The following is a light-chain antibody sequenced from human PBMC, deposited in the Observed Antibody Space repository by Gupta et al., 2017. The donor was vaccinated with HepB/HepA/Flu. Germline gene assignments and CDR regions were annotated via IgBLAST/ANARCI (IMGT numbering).Light chain of an antibody. V-gene: IGKV3-20*01. CDR2: AAS. J-gene: IGKJ1*01. Sequence: IVLTQSPFTLSFSPGERATLSCRASQSVSSSYLAWYQQKHGQAPMLLISAASNRDTGLQDRLIGGGSGKEVTITISRREQEEFAGYYCHQYGSYYTWTFGEGTKVEIK. CDR1: QSVSSSY. CDR3: HQYGSYYTWT.